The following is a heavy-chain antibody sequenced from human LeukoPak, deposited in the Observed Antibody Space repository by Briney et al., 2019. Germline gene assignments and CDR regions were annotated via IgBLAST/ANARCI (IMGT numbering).Heavy chain of an antibody. V-gene: IGHV1-69*13. D-gene: IGHD3-3*01. J-gene: IGHJ5*02. CDR2: IIPIFGTA. CDR1: GGTFISYA. Sequence: SVKVSCKASGGTFISYAISWVRQAPGQGLEWMGGIIPIFGTANYAQKFQGRVTITADESTSTAYMELSSLRSEDTAVYNCVRDDRDDFWSGYSDNWFDPWGQGTLVTVSS. CDR3: VRDDRDDFWSGYSDNWFDP.